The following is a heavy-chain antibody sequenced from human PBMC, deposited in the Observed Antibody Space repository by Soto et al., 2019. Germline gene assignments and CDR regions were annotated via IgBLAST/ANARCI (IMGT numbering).Heavy chain of an antibody. CDR2: ISSGGSGSTI. Sequence: EVQLLESGGGLVQPGGSLRLSCVASGFTFSSYEMNWVRQAPGKGLEWVSHISSGGSGSTIYYSDSLKGRFTISRDNAKNSLYLQINSLRAEDTAVYYCARTGGPGFCSSTSCSASDWFDPWGQGTLVTVSS. J-gene: IGHJ5*02. V-gene: IGHV3-48*03. CDR3: ARTGGPGFCSSTSCSASDWFDP. D-gene: IGHD2-2*01. CDR1: GFTFSSYE.